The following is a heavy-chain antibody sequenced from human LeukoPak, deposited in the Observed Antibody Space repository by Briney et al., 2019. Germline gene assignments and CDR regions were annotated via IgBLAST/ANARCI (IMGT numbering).Heavy chain of an antibody. D-gene: IGHD6-19*01. CDR2: FDPEDGET. CDR1: GYTLTELS. V-gene: IGHV1-24*01. Sequence: ASVTVSCKVSGYTLTELSMHWVRQAPGKGLEWMGGFDPEDGETIYAQKFQGRVTMTEDTSTDTAYMELSSLRSEDTAVYYCATAGYSSGWPTQYYFDYWGQGTLVTVSS. J-gene: IGHJ4*02. CDR3: ATAGYSSGWPTQYYFDY.